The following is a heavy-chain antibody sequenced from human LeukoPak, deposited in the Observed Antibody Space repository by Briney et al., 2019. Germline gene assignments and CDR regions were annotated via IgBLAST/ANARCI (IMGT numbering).Heavy chain of an antibody. D-gene: IGHD4-17*01. Sequence: GGSLRLSCAASGFTFSSYAMSWVRQAPGKGLEWVSAISGSGGSTYYADPVKGRFTISRDDSKNTLYLQMNSLRAEDTAVYYCAKTSRYGDYKFDYWGQGTLVTVSS. CDR2: ISGSGGST. CDR1: GFTFSSYA. V-gene: IGHV3-23*01. J-gene: IGHJ4*02. CDR3: AKTSRYGDYKFDY.